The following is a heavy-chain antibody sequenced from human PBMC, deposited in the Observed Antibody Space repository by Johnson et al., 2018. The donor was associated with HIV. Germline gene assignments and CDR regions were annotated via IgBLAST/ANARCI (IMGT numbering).Heavy chain of an antibody. Sequence: QVQLVESGGGVVQPGRSLRLSCAASGFTFSSYGMHWVRQAPGKGLEWVAVISYDGSNKYYADSVKGRFTISRDNSKNTLYLQMNSLRAEDTAVYYCAKGVVPAAADAFDSWGQGTMVTVSS. J-gene: IGHJ3*02. CDR3: AKGVVPAAADAFDS. CDR1: GFTFSSYG. CDR2: ISYDGSNK. V-gene: IGHV3-30*18. D-gene: IGHD2-2*01.